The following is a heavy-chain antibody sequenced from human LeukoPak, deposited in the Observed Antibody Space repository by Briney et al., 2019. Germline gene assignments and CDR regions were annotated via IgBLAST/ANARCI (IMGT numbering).Heavy chain of an antibody. Sequence: GGSLRLSCAASGFIFSSYAMNWVRQAPGKGLEWVSGISGLGDTTYYADSVKGRFTISRGNSKNTLYLQMNSMRAEDTAVYYCAKKVGGVYAFDIWGQGTMVTVSS. D-gene: IGHD3-16*01. CDR3: AKKVGGVYAFDI. CDR1: GFIFSSYA. CDR2: ISGLGDTT. J-gene: IGHJ3*02. V-gene: IGHV3-23*01.